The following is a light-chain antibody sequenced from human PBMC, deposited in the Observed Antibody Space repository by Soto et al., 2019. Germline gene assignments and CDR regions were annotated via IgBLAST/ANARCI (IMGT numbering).Light chain of an antibody. J-gene: IGKJ2*01. Sequence: DIQMTQTPSTLSASVGDRVTITCRASQTISSWLAWYQQETGKAPKLLIYAATFLQSGVPSRFSGSGSGTDFTLTISSLQPEDFGTYYCQQSYRTPPTFGQGTKLEI. CDR2: AAT. CDR1: QTISSW. V-gene: IGKV1-39*01. CDR3: QQSYRTPPT.